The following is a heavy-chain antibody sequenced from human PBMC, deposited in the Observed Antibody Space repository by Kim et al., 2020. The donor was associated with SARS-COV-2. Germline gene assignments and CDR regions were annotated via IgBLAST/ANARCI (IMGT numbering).Heavy chain of an antibody. Sequence: SETLSLTCTVSGGDVSSGDCYWGWIRQPPGKGLEWIGSIYYSGKTFYMPSLQCRVTMSLDTSKNQFSLKLSSVTAADTAVYYCARLLTTVSSANSWGQGTLVTVSS. CDR2: IYYSGKT. CDR1: GGDVSSGDCY. CDR3: ARLLTTVSSANS. J-gene: IGHJ4*02. V-gene: IGHV4-39*01. D-gene: IGHD4-4*01.